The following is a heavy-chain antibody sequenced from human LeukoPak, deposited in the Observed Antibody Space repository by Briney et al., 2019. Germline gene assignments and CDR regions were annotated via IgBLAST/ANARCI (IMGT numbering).Heavy chain of an antibody. Sequence: PGGSQRLSCAASGFTVSSYYMSWVRQSPGKGLDWVSVIYSGGSAYYADSVKGSFTISRDNSKNTLYLQINSLRAEDTAVYYCARDLGRGYSNYWGQGTLVTVSS. V-gene: IGHV3-66*01. D-gene: IGHD3-16*01. J-gene: IGHJ4*02. CDR3: ARDLGRGYSNY. CDR2: IYSGGSA. CDR1: GFTVSSYY.